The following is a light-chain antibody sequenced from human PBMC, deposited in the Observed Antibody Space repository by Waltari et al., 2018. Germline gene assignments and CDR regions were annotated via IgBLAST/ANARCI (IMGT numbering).Light chain of an antibody. V-gene: IGKV1-9*01. Sequence: DIQLTQSPSSLSASVGARVTITCRASQDIRDYLAWYQVRAGRAPKLLIFASSTLQSGVPSRFSGRRSGTDFTLTISGLQPEDFATYYCQKFNTYPLSFGGGTKVEIK. J-gene: IGKJ4*01. CDR3: QKFNTYPLS. CDR1: QDIRDY. CDR2: ASS.